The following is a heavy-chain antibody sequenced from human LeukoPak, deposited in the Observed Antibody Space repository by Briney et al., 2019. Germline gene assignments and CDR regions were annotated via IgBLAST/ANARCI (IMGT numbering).Heavy chain of an antibody. CDR3: ARDYDKAFDI. D-gene: IGHD3-9*01. CDR1: GASISNYY. Sequence: SETLSLTCTVSGASISNYYWSWIRQSAGKGLEWIGRIYTSGNTNYNPSLRSRVTMSVDTSRNHFSLKLSSVTAADTAMYYCARDYDKAFDIWGQGTLVTVSS. J-gene: IGHJ4*02. V-gene: IGHV4-4*07. CDR2: IYTSGNT.